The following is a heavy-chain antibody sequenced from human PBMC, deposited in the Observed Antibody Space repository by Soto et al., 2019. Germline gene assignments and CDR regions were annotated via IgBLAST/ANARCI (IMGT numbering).Heavy chain of an antibody. CDR2: ISSTSSYI. Sequence: PGGSLRLSCAASGFSFSNYNMNWVRQAPGKGLEWVSYISSTSSYIYYADPVKGRFTISRDNAKNSLYLQMNSLRAEDTALYYCARSGYCSGSSCYSDYWVLGTLVTVSS. J-gene: IGHJ4*02. D-gene: IGHD2-15*01. CDR1: GFSFSNYN. V-gene: IGHV3-21*01. CDR3: ARSGYCSGSSCYSDY.